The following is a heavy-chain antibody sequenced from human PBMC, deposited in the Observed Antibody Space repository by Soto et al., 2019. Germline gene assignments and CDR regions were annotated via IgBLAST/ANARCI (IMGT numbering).Heavy chain of an antibody. D-gene: IGHD6-13*01. J-gene: IGHJ4*02. Sequence: SETLSLTCTVSGGSIGSYYWSWIRQPPGKGLEWIGYIYYSGSTNYNPSLKSRVTISVDTSKNQFSLKLSSVTAADTAVYYCARGFPYPAVLDYWGQGTLVTVSS. CDR2: IYYSGST. V-gene: IGHV4-59*01. CDR1: GGSIGSYY. CDR3: ARGFPYPAVLDY.